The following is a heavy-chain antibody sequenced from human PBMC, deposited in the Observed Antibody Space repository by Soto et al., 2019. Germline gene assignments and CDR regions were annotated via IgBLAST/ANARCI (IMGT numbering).Heavy chain of an antibody. CDR3: ARVYGYFYYYFMDC. V-gene: IGHV4-34*01. CDR2: INHSGDS. Sequence: PSETLSLTCAVYGGSFSGSYWSWIRQSPGKGLEWIGEINHSGDSNYNPSLKSRVTISVDTSENQFSLNLRSVTAADTAVYYCARVYGYFYYYFMDCWGKGTTVTVSS. CDR1: GGSFSGSY. J-gene: IGHJ6*03. D-gene: IGHD3-16*01.